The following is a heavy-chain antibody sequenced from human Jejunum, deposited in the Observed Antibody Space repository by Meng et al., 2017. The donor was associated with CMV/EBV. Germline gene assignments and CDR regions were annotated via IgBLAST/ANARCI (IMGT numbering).Heavy chain of an antibody. CDR1: GFTFISYE. J-gene: IGHJ3*02. CDR3: VREASLDGFDI. Sequence: CAASGFTFISYEMNWVRQAPGKGLEWVSYISSTGSIIFYADSVKGRFTNSRDNAKNSLYLQMNSLRAEDTAVYYCVREASLDGFDIWGQGTMVTVSS. D-gene: IGHD3-16*02. V-gene: IGHV3-48*03. CDR2: ISSTGSII.